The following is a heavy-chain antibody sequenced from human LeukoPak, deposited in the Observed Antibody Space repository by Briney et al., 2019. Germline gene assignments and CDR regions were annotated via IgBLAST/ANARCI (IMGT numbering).Heavy chain of an antibody. CDR3: ARAGYYYDSSGYYQDWFDP. V-gene: IGHV4-59*01. CDR1: GGSISSYY. CDR2: IYYSGST. J-gene: IGHJ5*02. D-gene: IGHD3-22*01. Sequence: SETLSHTCTVSGGSISSYYWSWIRQPPGKGLEWIGYIYYSGSTNYNPSLKSRVTISVDTSKNQFSLKLSSVTAADTAVYYCARAGYYYDSSGYYQDWFDPWGQGTLVTVSS.